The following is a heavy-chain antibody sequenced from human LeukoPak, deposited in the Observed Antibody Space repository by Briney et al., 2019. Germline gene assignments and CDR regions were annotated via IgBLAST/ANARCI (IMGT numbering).Heavy chain of an antibody. D-gene: IGHD3-10*01. CDR1: GGSISSGGYS. CDR3: ARVSYYGSGSYYGTFDY. J-gene: IGHJ4*02. Sequence: SETLSLTCAVSGGSISSGGYSWSWIRQPPGKGLEWIGYIYHSGSTNYNPSLKSRVTISVDTSKNQSSLKLSSVTAADTAVYYCARVSYYGSGSYYGTFDYWGQGTLVTVSS. V-gene: IGHV4-30-2*01. CDR2: IYHSGST.